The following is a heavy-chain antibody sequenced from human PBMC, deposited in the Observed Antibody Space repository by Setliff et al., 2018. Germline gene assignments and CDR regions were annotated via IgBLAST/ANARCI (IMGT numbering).Heavy chain of an antibody. D-gene: IGHD3-10*01. CDR3: ARHEFVGGYYGSVTYRHFDY. CDR1: GGSISSSSYQ. J-gene: IGHJ4*02. V-gene: IGHV4-39*01. CDR2: IYYSGTX. Sequence: TCTVSGGSISSSSYQWGWVRQTPGKGLEWIGSIYYSGTXXXXXXXXXXVTXXXDTSKNQFSLQVTSVTATDTAVYYCARHEFVGGYYGSVTYRHFDYWGQGILVTVSS.